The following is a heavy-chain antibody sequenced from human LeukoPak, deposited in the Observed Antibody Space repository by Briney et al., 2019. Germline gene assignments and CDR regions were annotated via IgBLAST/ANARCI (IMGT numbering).Heavy chain of an antibody. J-gene: IGHJ6*02. Sequence: SETLSLTCTVSGGSISSYYWSWIRQPPGKRLEWIGYIYYSGSTNYNPSLKSRVTISVDTSKNQFSLKLSPVTAADTAVYYCARDYYGSGSYPYYYGMDVWGQGTTVTVSS. CDR1: GGSISSYY. V-gene: IGHV4-59*01. CDR2: IYYSGST. CDR3: ARDYYGSGSYPYYYGMDV. D-gene: IGHD3-10*01.